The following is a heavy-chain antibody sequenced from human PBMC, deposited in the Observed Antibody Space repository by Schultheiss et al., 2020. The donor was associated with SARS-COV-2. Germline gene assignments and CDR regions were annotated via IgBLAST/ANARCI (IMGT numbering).Heavy chain of an antibody. V-gene: IGHV1-69*10. CDR1: GGTFSSYA. D-gene: IGHD6-19*01. Sequence: SVKVSCKASGGTFSSYAISWVRQAPGQGLEWMGWMNPNSGNTGYAQKFQGRVTITADKSTSTAYMELSSLRSDDTAVYYCATDSSGWPRDAFDIWGQGTMVTVSS. J-gene: IGHJ3*02. CDR3: ATDSSGWPRDAFDI. CDR2: MNPNSGNT.